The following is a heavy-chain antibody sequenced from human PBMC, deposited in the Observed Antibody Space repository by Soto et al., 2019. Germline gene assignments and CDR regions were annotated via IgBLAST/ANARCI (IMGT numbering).Heavy chain of an antibody. CDR3: ARGIAAAGKAFDY. J-gene: IGHJ4*02. D-gene: IGHD6-13*01. V-gene: IGHV4-59*01. Sequence: QVQLQESGPGLVKPSETLSLTCTVSGDSISSYYWSWIRQPPGKGVEWIGYIYYSGSANYNPSLKSRVTISVDTSKNQFSLKLSSVTAADTAVYYCARGIAAAGKAFDYWGQGTLVTVSS. CDR2: IYYSGSA. CDR1: GDSISSYY.